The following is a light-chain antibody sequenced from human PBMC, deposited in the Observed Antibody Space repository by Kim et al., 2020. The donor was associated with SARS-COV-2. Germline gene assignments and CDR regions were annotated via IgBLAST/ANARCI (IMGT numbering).Light chain of an antibody. CDR1: QSISSY. V-gene: IGKV1-39*01. Sequence: SLSASVGDRVTITCRASQSISSYLNWYQQKPGKAPKLLIYAASSLQSGVPSRFSGSGSGTDFTLTISSLQPEDFASYYCQQSYSIPYTFGQGTKLEI. CDR3: QQSYSIPYT. J-gene: IGKJ2*01. CDR2: AAS.